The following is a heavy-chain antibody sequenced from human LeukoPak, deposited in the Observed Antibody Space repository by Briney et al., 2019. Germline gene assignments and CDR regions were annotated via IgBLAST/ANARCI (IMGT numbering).Heavy chain of an antibody. CDR1: GFIFTNYF. J-gene: IGHJ4*02. V-gene: IGHV3-7*03. Sequence: GGSLRLSCAASGFIFTNYFMSWVRQAPGKGLEWVASIKHDGSEKYYVDSVRGRFTISRDNTMNSLYLQMSSLRAEDTAVYYYAKAAGIVGASGYFDYWGQGTQVTVSS. CDR3: AKAAGIVGASGYFDY. CDR2: IKHDGSEK. D-gene: IGHD1-26*01.